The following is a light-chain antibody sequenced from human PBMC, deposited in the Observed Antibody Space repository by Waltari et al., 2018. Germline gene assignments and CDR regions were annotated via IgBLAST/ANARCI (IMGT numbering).Light chain of an antibody. CDR1: SSNIGSNY. J-gene: IGLJ3*02. Sequence: QSVLTQPPSASGTPGQRVTISCSGSSSNIGSNYVYWYQQLPGTAPKLLIYRNNQRPAGAPDRCCGSKSGHSACLAISGLRSEDEADYYCAAWDDSLSGDWVFGGGTKLTVL. CDR2: RNN. V-gene: IGLV1-47*01. CDR3: AAWDDSLSGDWV.